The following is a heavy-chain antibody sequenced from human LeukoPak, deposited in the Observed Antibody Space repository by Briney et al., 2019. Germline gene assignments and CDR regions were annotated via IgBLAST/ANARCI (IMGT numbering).Heavy chain of an antibody. D-gene: IGHD1-26*01. J-gene: IGHJ4*02. CDR3: ARSSEGAYFDY. CDR1: GGTFSSYA. V-gene: IGHV1-69*05. Sequence: ASVKVSCKXSGGTFSSYAISWVRQAPGQGLERMGGIIPIFGTANYAQKFQGRVTITTDESTSTAYMELSSLRSEDTAVYYCARSSEGAYFDYWGQGTLVTVSS. CDR2: IIPIFGTA.